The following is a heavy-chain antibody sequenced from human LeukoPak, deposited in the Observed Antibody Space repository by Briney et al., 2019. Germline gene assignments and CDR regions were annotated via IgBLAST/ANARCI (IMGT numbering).Heavy chain of an antibody. CDR1: GFTFSDFA. J-gene: IGHJ6*02. CDR3: VRDYQFIQEV. CDR2: ISTDGKST. V-gene: IGHV3-74*01. D-gene: IGHD2-2*01. Sequence: PGGSLRLSCEASGFTFSDFAMSWVRQAPGKGLMWVSLISTDGKSTRYAESVKGRFTISRDNAKNALYLQMDILRVEDTALYFCVRDYQFIQEVWGQGTTVTVSS.